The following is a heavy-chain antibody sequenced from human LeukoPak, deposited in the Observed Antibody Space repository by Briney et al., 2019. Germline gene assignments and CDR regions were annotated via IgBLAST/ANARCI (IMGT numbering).Heavy chain of an antibody. Sequence: SVKVSCKASGGTFSSYTISWVRQAPGQGLELMGRIIPILGIANYAQKFQGRVTITADKSTSTAYMELSSLRSEDTAVYHCARAVGATPIDYWGQGTLVTVSS. CDR2: IIPILGIA. D-gene: IGHD1-26*01. CDR3: ARAVGATPIDY. CDR1: GGTFSSYT. J-gene: IGHJ4*02. V-gene: IGHV1-69*02.